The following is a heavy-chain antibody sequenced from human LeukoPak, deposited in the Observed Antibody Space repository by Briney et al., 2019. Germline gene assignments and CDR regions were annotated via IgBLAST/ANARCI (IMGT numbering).Heavy chain of an antibody. CDR2: ISSSSSYI. CDR1: GFTFSSYS. CDR3: ARARVGVYSSSWYPRDAFDI. Sequence: PGGSLRLSCAASGFTFSSYSMNWVRQAPGKGLEWVSSISSSSSYIYYADSVKGRFTISRDNAKNSLYLQMNSLRAEDTAVYYCARARVGVYSSSWYPRDAFDIWGQGTMVTVSS. J-gene: IGHJ3*02. D-gene: IGHD6-13*01. V-gene: IGHV3-21*01.